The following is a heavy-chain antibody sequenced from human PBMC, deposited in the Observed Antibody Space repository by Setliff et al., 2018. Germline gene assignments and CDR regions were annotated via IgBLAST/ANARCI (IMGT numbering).Heavy chain of an antibody. V-gene: IGHV1-69*13. D-gene: IGHD3-3*01. Sequence: SVKVSCKASGGTFSSYAISWVRQAPGQGLEWMGGIIPIFGTANYAQKFQGRVTITAGESTSTAYMELSSLRSEDTAVYYCARGYRGYYNFWSGSQGANWFDPWGQGTRVTVSS. CDR3: ARGYRGYYNFWSGSQGANWFDP. CDR1: GGTFSSYA. J-gene: IGHJ5*02. CDR2: IIPIFGTA.